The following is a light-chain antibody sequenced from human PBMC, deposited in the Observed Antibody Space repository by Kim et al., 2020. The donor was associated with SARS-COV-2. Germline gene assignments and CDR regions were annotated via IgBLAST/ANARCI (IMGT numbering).Light chain of an antibody. V-gene: IGKV1-9*01. CDR3: QKFNSDPRT. Sequence: IQLSQSPTSLSASVGDRVTFICRDSQDISTYLAWYQQKPGKAPKLLISGASTLQNGVPSRFSGSGSGTDFTHTISSLQSEEFATYVCQKFNSDPRTFGQGTKLEI. CDR2: GAS. J-gene: IGKJ2*02. CDR1: QDISTY.